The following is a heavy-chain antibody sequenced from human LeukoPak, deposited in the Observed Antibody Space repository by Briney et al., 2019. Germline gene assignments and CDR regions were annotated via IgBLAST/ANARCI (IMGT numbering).Heavy chain of an antibody. V-gene: IGHV4-38-2*02. Sequence: SETLSLTCTVSGYSISSGYYWGWIRQPPGKGLEWIGSIYHSGSTYYNPSLKSRVTISVDTSKNQFSLKLSSVTAADTAVYYCAQLGSHFDYWGQGTLVTVSS. D-gene: IGHD7-27*01. CDR3: AQLGSHFDY. CDR1: GYSISSGYY. CDR2: IYHSGST. J-gene: IGHJ4*02.